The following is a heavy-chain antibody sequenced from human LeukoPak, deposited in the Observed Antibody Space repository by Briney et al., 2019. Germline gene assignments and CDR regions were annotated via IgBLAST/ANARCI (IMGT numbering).Heavy chain of an antibody. D-gene: IGHD3-10*01. CDR3: ARVSSSGYYYYMDV. Sequence: SETLSLTCTVSGGSISSSSYYWGWIRQPPGKGLEWIGSIYYSGSTNYNPSLKSRVTISVDTSKNQFSLKLSSVTAADTAVYYCARVSSSGYYYYMDVWGKGTTVTVSS. V-gene: IGHV4-39*07. CDR2: IYYSGST. CDR1: GGSISSSSYY. J-gene: IGHJ6*03.